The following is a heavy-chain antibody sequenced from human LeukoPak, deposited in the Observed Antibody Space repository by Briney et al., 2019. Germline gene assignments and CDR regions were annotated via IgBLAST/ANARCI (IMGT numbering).Heavy chain of an antibody. Sequence: ASVKVSCKASGYSFTGYFIHWVRQAPGQGLEWMGCIDPNSGDTKYAQKFQGRVSMPRDTSTRTAYMELSRLRSDDMAVYFCARSGSTGYSLDYWGQGTLVTVSS. D-gene: IGHD3-22*01. J-gene: IGHJ4*02. CDR2: IDPNSGDT. V-gene: IGHV1-2*02. CDR1: GYSFTGYF. CDR3: ARSGSTGYSLDY.